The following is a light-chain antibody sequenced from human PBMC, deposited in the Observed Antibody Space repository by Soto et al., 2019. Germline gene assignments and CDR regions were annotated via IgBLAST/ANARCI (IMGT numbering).Light chain of an antibody. J-gene: IGKJ2*01. Sequence: EIVMTQSPATLSVSPGERATLSCRASRSVSSNLAWYQQKPGQAPRLLMYGASTRATGIPARFSDSGSGTEFTLTISSLQSEDFAVYYCQQYNNWPPYTFGQGTKVDIK. CDR2: GAS. CDR3: QQYNNWPPYT. CDR1: RSVSSN. V-gene: IGKV3-15*01.